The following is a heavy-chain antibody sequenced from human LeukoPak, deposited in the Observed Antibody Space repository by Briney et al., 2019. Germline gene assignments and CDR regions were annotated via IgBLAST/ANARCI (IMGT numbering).Heavy chain of an antibody. CDR1: GGSISSGDYY. D-gene: IGHD3-22*01. J-gene: IGHJ4*02. CDR3: ARENPSGYYNRPIDY. V-gene: IGHV4-30-4*02. CDR2: IYYSGST. Sequence: PSETLSLTCTVSGGSISSGDYYWGWIRQPPGKGLEWIGYIYYSGSTYYNPSLKSRVTISVDTSRNQFSLKLSSVTAADTAIYYCARENPSGYYNRPIDYWGQGTLVTVSS.